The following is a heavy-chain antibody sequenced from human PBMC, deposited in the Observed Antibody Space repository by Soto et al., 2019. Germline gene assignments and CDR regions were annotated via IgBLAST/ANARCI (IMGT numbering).Heavy chain of an antibody. V-gene: IGHV1-18*04. CDR3: ARDTHESPTYCGGDCYFDY. J-gene: IGHJ4*02. Sequence: ASVKVSCKASGYTFTSYGISWVRQAPGQGLEWMGWISAYNGNTNYAQKLQGRVTMTTDTSTSTAYMELRSLRSDDTAVYYCARDTHESPTYCGGDCYFDYWGQGTLVT. CDR2: ISAYNGNT. D-gene: IGHD2-21*02. CDR1: GYTFTSYG.